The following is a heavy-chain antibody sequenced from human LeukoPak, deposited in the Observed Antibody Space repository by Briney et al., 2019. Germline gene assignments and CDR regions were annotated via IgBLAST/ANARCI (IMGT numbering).Heavy chain of an antibody. CDR2: ISWNNGDL. D-gene: IGHD6-19*01. Sequence: PGGSLRLSCAASGFSFGGYAMHWVRQPPGKGLEWVSGISWNNGDLHYADSVRGRFTISRDNAKNSQYLQMNSLRVEDMALYYCVRGPGMAVEKRYFDYWGQGTLVTVSS. J-gene: IGHJ4*02. V-gene: IGHV3-9*03. CDR1: GFSFGGYA. CDR3: VRGPGMAVEKRYFDY.